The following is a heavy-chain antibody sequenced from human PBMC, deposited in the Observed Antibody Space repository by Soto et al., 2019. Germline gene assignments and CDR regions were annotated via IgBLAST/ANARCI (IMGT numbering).Heavy chain of an antibody. CDR1: GYSLTSYW. D-gene: IGHD6-19*01. Sequence: PGESLKISCKGSGYSLTSYWISWVRQMPGKGLEWMGRIDPSDSYTNYSPSFQGHVTISADKSISTAYLQWSSLKASDTAMYYCARLKSSGREGGWFDPWGQGTLVTVSS. J-gene: IGHJ5*02. CDR3: ARLKSSGREGGWFDP. V-gene: IGHV5-10-1*01. CDR2: IDPSDSYT.